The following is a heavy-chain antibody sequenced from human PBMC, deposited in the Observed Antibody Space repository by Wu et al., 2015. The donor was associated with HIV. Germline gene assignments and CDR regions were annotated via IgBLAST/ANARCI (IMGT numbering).Heavy chain of an antibody. V-gene: IGHV1-46*01. Sequence: VQMVQSETEVKKHGASVKISCKTSGYTFFAYYIHWVRQAPGQGLEWMGVINPSGGTPTYAQKYQGRVTVTRDTSTSTVYMEVTSLRSDDTAVYYCARGDSGHDYKWTLLRLLDYWGQGTLVTVSS. CDR2: INPSGGTP. D-gene: IGHD5-12*01. J-gene: IGHJ4*02. CDR3: ARGDSGHDYKWTLLRLLDY. CDR1: GYTFFAYY.